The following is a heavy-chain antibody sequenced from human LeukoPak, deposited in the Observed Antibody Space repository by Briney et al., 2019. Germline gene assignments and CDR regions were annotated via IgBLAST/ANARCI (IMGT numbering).Heavy chain of an antibody. Sequence: EASVKVSCKASGYTFTSYGISWVRQAPGQGLKWMGWISAYNGNTNYAQKLQGRVTMTTDTSTSTAYMELRSLRSDDTAVYYCARADIVVVVAADYYFDYWGQGTLVTVSS. CDR3: ARADIVVVVAADYYFDY. CDR1: GYTFTSYG. V-gene: IGHV1-18*01. J-gene: IGHJ4*02. CDR2: ISAYNGNT. D-gene: IGHD2-15*01.